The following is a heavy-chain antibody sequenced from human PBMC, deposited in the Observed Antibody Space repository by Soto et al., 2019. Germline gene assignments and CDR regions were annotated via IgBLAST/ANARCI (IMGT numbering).Heavy chain of an antibody. V-gene: IGHV3-23*01. D-gene: IGHD6-13*01. J-gene: IGHJ4*02. CDR2: ISGSGGRT. CDR1: EFTFSSYA. Sequence: EVQLLESGGGLVQPGGSLRLSCAASEFTFSSYAMSWVRQAPGKGLEWVSAISGSGGRTYYADSAKGRFTISRDNSRNTMHLQMNSLRVEETAVYYCAKTLLSTSWYGLHDYVSQGTLVTVSS. CDR3: AKTLLSTSWYGLHDY.